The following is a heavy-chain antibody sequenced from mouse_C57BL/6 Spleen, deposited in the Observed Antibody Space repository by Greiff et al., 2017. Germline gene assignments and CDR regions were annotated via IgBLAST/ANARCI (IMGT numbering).Heavy chain of an antibody. CDR2: ISSGSSTI. V-gene: IGHV5-17*01. Sequence: EVKLMASGGGLVKPGGSLKLSCAASGFTFSDYGMHWVRQAPEKGLEWVAHISSGSSTIYYADTVKGRFTISRDNAKNTLFLQMTSLRSEDTAMYYCARRSSGYLYYYAMDYWGQGTSVTVSS. CDR1: GFTFSDYG. D-gene: IGHD3-2*02. CDR3: ARRSSGYLYYYAMDY. J-gene: IGHJ4*01.